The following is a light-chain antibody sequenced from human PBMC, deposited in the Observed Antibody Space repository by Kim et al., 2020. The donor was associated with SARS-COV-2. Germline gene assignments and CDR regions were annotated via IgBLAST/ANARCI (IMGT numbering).Light chain of an antibody. V-gene: IGLV3-19*01. J-gene: IGLJ2*01. Sequence: SSELTQDPAVSVALGQTVRITCQGDSLRSYYASWYQKKPGQAPVLVIYGKNNRPSGIPDRFSGSSSGNTASLTITGAQAEDEADYYCNSRDSSGNHRGVF. CDR2: GKN. CDR1: SLRSYY. CDR3: NSRDSSGNHRGV.